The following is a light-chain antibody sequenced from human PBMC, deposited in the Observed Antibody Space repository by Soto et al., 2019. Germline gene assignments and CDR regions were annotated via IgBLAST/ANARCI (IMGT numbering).Light chain of an antibody. Sequence: EFVLTQSPGTLSLSPGERATLSCRASRSVSSNLAWYQQRPGQAPRLLIYGASTRASGIPTRFVGSGSGTAFTLTISSLQSEDFAVYYCQQNNNWPRTFGQGTKVDIK. CDR2: GAS. J-gene: IGKJ1*01. V-gene: IGKV3-15*01. CDR3: QQNNNWPRT. CDR1: RSVSSN.